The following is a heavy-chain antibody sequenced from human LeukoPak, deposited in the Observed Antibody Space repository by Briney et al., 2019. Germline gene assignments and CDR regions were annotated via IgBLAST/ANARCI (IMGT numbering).Heavy chain of an antibody. D-gene: IGHD3-22*01. J-gene: IGHJ4*02. CDR1: GFTFSSYS. CDR2: INWNGGST. CDR3: ARAEGDYYDSSGYPD. V-gene: IGHV3-20*04. Sequence: PGGSLRLSCAASGFTFSSYSMNWVRQAPGKGLEWLSGINWNGGSTGYADSVKGRFTISRDNAKNSLYLQMNSLRAEDTAVYYCARAEGDYYDSSGYPDWGQGTLVTVSS.